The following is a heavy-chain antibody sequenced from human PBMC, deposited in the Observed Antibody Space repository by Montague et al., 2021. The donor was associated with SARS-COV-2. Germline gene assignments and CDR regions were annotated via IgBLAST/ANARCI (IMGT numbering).Heavy chain of an antibody. CDR2: INHGGIT. J-gene: IGHJ4*02. D-gene: IGHD3-16*02. CDR3: ARTGRYMITFGGVIARPSYFDY. CDR1: GGSFNDYY. Sequence: SETLSLTCAVYGGSFNDYYWSWIRQPPGKGLEWIGEINHGGITNYNPSLKSRVTISVDTSKDQFSLKLSSVTAADTAVYYCARTGRYMITFGGVIARPSYFDYWGQGTLVTVSS. V-gene: IGHV4-34*01.